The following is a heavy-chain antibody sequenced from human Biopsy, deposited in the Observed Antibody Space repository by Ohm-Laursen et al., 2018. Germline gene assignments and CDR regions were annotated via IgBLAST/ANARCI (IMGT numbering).Heavy chain of an antibody. D-gene: IGHD3-16*01. V-gene: IGHV3-15*01. CDR2: IKSESDGGTT. CDR1: GFPFSKAW. J-gene: IGHJ4*02. Sequence: GSLRLSCTVSGFPFSKAWMNWVRQAPGKGLEWVGRIKSESDGGTTDYAGPVTGRFTISRDDSKNTLYVQMNSLKTEDTAVYYCSTMATFWGQGTLVTVSS. CDR3: STMATF.